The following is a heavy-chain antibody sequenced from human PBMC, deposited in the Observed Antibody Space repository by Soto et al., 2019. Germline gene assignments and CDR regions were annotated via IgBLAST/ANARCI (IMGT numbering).Heavy chain of an antibody. CDR3: ARGGLLPDY. J-gene: IGHJ4*02. Sequence: WIRQTPGKGLEWIGYFSHSGSTYYNPSLKSRVTISVDRSKNQFSLKLSSVTAADTAVYYCARGGLLPDYWGQGTLVTVSS. CDR2: FSHSGST. V-gene: IGHV4-30-2*01. D-gene: IGHD6-19*01.